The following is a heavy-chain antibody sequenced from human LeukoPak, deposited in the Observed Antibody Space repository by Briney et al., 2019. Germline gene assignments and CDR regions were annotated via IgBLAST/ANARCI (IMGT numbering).Heavy chain of an antibody. Sequence: SDTLSLTCAFSRYSISSGHYCGWIRQPPGKGLEWNGSIDHSGTTYYNPSLKSRVSISVDMSKNQFSLNLSCVPAADTAVYYCARDIVPDHFDYWGQGNLVTVSS. CDR1: RYSISSGHY. D-gene: IGHD3-16*02. CDR2: IDHSGTT. J-gene: IGHJ4*02. V-gene: IGHV4-38-2*02. CDR3: ARDIVPDHFDY.